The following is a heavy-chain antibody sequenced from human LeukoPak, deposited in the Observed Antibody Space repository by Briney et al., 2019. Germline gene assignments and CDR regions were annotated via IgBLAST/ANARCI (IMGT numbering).Heavy chain of an antibody. CDR2: TYYRSKWYN. Sequence: TLSLTCAISGDSVSSNSGAWNWIRQSPSRGLEWLGRTYYRSKWYNDYAESVKSRINIEPDTSRNQFSLQLNSVTPEDTAVYYCVRDQAGLDYWGQGTLVTVSS. V-gene: IGHV6-1*01. CDR3: VRDQAGLDY. J-gene: IGHJ4*02. D-gene: IGHD6-13*01. CDR1: GDSVSSNSGA.